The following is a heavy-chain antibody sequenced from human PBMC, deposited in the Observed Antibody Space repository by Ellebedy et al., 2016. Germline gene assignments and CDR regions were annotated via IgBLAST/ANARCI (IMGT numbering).Heavy chain of an antibody. J-gene: IGHJ4*02. D-gene: IGHD1-20*01. Sequence: GGSLRLSCAASGFTFSSYWMQWVRQAPGKGLVWVSRINGDGSTTNYADSVQGRFTISRDNAKNTLYLQMNSLRADDTAVYYCARYNWNSGHYWGQGTLVTVSS. V-gene: IGHV3-74*01. CDR1: GFTFSSYW. CDR2: INGDGSTT. CDR3: ARYNWNSGHY.